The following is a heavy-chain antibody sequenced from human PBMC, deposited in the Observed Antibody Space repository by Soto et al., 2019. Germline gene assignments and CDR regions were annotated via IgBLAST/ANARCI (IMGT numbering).Heavy chain of an antibody. D-gene: IGHD2-15*01. CDR1: GFTFNRFA. CDR2: IGASGDNT. Sequence: EVQLLESGGGLVQPGGSLRLSCAASGFTFNRFAMTWVRQAPGKGLEWVSTIGASGDNTYYADSVKGRFTISRDNSRDTLFLQMNSLRAEDTALYYCAKLRYCSGVDCYLDEYNGLAVWAQGTSVPVSS. J-gene: IGHJ6*02. CDR3: AKLRYCSGVDCYLDEYNGLAV. V-gene: IGHV3-23*01.